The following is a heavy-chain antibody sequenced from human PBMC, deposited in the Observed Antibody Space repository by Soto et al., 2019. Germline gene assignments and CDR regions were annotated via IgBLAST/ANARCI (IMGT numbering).Heavy chain of an antibody. CDR1: GYTFTSYA. CDR2: INAGNGNT. Sequence: ASVKVSCKASGYTFTSYAMHWVRQAPGQRLEWMGWINAGNGNTKYSQKFQGRVTITRDTSASTAYMELSSLRSEDTAVYYCARVPKRFGAIWWFDPWGQGTLVTVSS. J-gene: IGHJ5*02. CDR3: ARVPKRFGAIWWFDP. V-gene: IGHV1-3*01. D-gene: IGHD3-10*01.